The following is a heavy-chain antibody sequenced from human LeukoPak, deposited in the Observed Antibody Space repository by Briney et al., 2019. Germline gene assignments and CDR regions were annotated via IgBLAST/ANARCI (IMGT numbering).Heavy chain of an antibody. CDR3: ARVAWGGSNFDY. Sequence: SETLSPTCTVSGGSISSYYWSWIRQPPGKGLEWVVYIYNSGSTNYNPSLKRRVTISVDTSKTQFSLKLSSVTAADTAVYYCARVAWGGSNFDYWGQGTLVTVSS. CDR1: GGSISSYY. V-gene: IGHV4-59*01. J-gene: IGHJ4*02. D-gene: IGHD3-16*01. CDR2: IYNSGST.